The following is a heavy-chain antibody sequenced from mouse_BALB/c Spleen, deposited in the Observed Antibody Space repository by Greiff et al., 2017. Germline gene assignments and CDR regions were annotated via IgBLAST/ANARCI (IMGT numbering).Heavy chain of an antibody. J-gene: IGHJ3*01. Sequence: VQLQQSGAELVRPGTSVKISCKASGYTFTNYWLGWVKQRPGHGLEWIGDIYPGGGYTNYNEKFKGKATLTADTSSSTAYMQLSSLTSEDSAVYFCARNYGSSYSFAYWGQGTLVTVSA. CDR3: ARNYGSSYSFAY. CDR1: GYTFTNYW. CDR2: IYPGGGYT. D-gene: IGHD1-1*01. V-gene: IGHV1-63*02.